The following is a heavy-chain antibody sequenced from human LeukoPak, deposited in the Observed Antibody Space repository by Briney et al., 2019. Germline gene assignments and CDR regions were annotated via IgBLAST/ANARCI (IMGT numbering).Heavy chain of an antibody. CDR2: IYYSGST. CDR3: VRRGQRLNPGLYYFDH. CDR1: GASISSGDYY. J-gene: IGHJ4*02. V-gene: IGHV4-39*01. D-gene: IGHD6-25*01. Sequence: SETLSLTCTVSGASISSGDYYWGWIRQSPGRGLEWIGTIYYSGSTNYNPSLKSRVTISVDTSENQFSLGLTSVTATDTAVYYCVRRGQRLNPGLYYFDHWGQGTLVTVSS.